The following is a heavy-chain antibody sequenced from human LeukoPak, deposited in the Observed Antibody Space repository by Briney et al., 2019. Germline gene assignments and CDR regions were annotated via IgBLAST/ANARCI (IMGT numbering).Heavy chain of an antibody. Sequence: GGSLRLSCAASGFTFSSYAMHWVRQAPGKGLEWVAVISYDGSNKYYADSVKGRFTISRDNSKNTLYPQMNSLRAEDTAVHYCARGTHPTRFFDYWGQGTLVTVSS. D-gene: IGHD3-3*01. J-gene: IGHJ4*02. CDR3: ARGTHPTRFFDY. CDR1: GFTFSSYA. V-gene: IGHV3-30-3*01. CDR2: ISYDGSNK.